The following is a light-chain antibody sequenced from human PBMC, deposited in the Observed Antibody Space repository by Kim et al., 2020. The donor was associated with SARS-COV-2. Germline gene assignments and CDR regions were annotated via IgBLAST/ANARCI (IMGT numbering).Light chain of an antibody. CDR2: QDS. J-gene: IGLJ3*02. CDR3: QAWDSTTAV. V-gene: IGLV3-1*01. CDR1: KLGDKY. Sequence: VSPGQTASITCSGDKLGDKYACWYQQKPGQSPVLVIYQDSKRPSGIPERFSGSNSGNTATLTISGAQAMDEADYYCQAWDSTTAVFGGGTKLTVL.